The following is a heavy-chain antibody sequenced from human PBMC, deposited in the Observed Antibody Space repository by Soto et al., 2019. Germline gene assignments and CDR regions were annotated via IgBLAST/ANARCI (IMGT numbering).Heavy chain of an antibody. Sequence: QVQLAQSGAEVRKPGSSVKVSCRASGGSFSVFAFSWVRQAPGQGLEWMGGIIPMFAATKYAQRFQGRVTITADASTRTVYLALNSLTSDDSAVYYCARGGIVAVPAALSSYDDYTNYRFDSWGQGTLVSVSS. D-gene: IGHD2-15*01. V-gene: IGHV1-69*01. CDR3: ARGGIVAVPAALSSYDDYTNYRFDS. CDR2: IIPMFAAT. CDR1: GGSFSVFA. J-gene: IGHJ4*02.